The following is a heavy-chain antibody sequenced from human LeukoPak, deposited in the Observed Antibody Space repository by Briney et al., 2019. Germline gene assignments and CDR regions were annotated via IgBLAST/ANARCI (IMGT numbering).Heavy chain of an antibody. J-gene: IGHJ4*02. CDR3: ARGRPNYYGANGHYYRRDGDY. CDR1: GFTFSIYA. Sequence: GGSLRLSCAASGFTFSIYAMSWVRQAPGKGLEWVSSITSSGETTYYAGSVKGQFTISRDNSKNTVYLQMNSPRAEDTAVYYCARGRPNYYGANGHYYRRDGDYWGQGTLVTVSS. D-gene: IGHD3-22*01. V-gene: IGHV3-23*01. CDR2: ITSSGETT.